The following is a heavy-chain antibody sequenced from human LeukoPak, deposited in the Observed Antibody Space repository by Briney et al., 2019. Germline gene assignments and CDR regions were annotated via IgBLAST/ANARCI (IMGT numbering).Heavy chain of an antibody. J-gene: IGHJ4*02. CDR2: IPYDGSNK. D-gene: IGHD6-19*01. CDR1: GFTFSSYG. CDR3: AKSRIAVAGTLIDY. Sequence: SGGSLRLSCAASGFTFSSYGMHWVRQAPGKGLEWVAVIPYDGSNKYYADSVKGRFTISRDNSKNTLYLQMNSLRAEDTAVYYCAKSRIAVAGTLIDYWGQGTLVTVSS. V-gene: IGHV3-30*18.